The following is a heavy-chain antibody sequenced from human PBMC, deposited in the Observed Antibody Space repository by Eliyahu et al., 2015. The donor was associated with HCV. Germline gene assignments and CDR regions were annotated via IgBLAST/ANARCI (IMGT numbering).Heavy chain of an antibody. J-gene: IGHJ5*02. CDR1: GGSXTXSY. D-gene: IGHD6-19*01. V-gene: IGHV4-59*01. CDR3: ASGGGGIAVTGTGGWFDP. Sequence: QVQLQESGPGLVKPSETLSLTCXVSGGSXTXSYWSWTRQPPGKGLEWIGYIHYSGSTNYNPSLKSRVTISIDTSKNQFSLNLTSVTAADTAMYYCASGGGGIAVTGTGGWFDPWGQGTLVTVSS. CDR2: IHYSGST.